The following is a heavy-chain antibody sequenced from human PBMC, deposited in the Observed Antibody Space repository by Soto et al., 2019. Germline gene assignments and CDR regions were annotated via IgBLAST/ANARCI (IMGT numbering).Heavy chain of an antibody. CDR1: GYSFTSDW. J-gene: IGHJ4*02. D-gene: IGHD6-13*01. Sequence: PGESRKISWKGCGYSFTSDWSGWARQIPGKGLEWIRIIYPGDSDTIYSPSFQGQVTIAADKSISTAYLQWSSLQASNTAIYYCAAGWFGSRWYSDQWAGRIGFDYWAQRTLVPVSS. CDR2: IYPGDSDT. CDR3: AAGWFGSRWYSDQWAGRIGFDY. V-gene: IGHV5-51*01.